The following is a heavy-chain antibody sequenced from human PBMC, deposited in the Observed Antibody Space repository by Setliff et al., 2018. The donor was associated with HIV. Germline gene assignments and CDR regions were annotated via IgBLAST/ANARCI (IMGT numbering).Heavy chain of an antibody. J-gene: IGHJ4*02. CDR3: AKDRWFSRGYSTTWVEGPFDY. V-gene: IGHV3-43D*03. CDR2: ISWDGGSS. Sequence: GGSLRLSCAASGFTFDDYAMHWVRQAPGKGLEWVSFISWDGGSSDYADSVKGRFTISRDNSKSSLFLQMDSLRAEDTALYYCAKDRWFSRGYSTTWVEGPFDYWGQGTLVTVSS. D-gene: IGHD5-18*01. CDR1: GFTFDDYA.